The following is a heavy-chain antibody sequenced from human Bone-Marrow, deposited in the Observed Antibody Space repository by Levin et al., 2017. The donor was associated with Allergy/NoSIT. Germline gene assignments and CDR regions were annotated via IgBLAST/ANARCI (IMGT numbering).Heavy chain of an antibody. CDR2: MNPNSGNT. CDR1: GYTFTSYD. CDR3: ARANPPTNWNHAGGWFDP. D-gene: IGHD1-14*01. V-gene: IGHV1-8*01. J-gene: IGHJ5*02. Sequence: ASVKVSCKASGYTFTSYDINWVRQATGQGLEWMGWMNPNSGNTGYAQKFQGRVTMTRNTSISTAYMELSSLRSEDTAVYYCARANPPTNWNHAGGWFDPWGQGTLVTVSS.